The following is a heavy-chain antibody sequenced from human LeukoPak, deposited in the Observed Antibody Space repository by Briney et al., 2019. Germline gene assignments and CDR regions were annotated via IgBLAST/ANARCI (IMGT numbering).Heavy chain of an antibody. V-gene: IGHV1-2*02. CDR2: INPNSGGT. Sequence: GASVKVSCKASGYTFTGYYMHWVRQAPGQGLEWMGWINPNSGGTNYAQKFQGRVTMTRDTSISTAYMELSRLRSDDTAVYYCARETVEEYSSSSESNYWGQGTLVTVSS. CDR1: GYTFTGYY. CDR3: ARETVEEYSSSSESNY. J-gene: IGHJ4*02. D-gene: IGHD6-6*01.